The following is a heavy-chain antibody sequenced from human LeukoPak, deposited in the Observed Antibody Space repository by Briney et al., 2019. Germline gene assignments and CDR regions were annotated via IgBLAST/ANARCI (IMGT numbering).Heavy chain of an antibody. CDR3: ARDRVFADGYSRFDL. V-gene: IGHV3-23*01. J-gene: IGHJ2*01. Sequence: GGSLRLSCAASGFTFSSYPMSWVRQAPGKGLEWVSTISGSGGSTYYADSVKGRFTISRDNAKNSLYLQMNSLRAEDTAVYYCARDRVFADGYSRFDLWGRGTLVTVSS. D-gene: IGHD5-24*01. CDR1: GFTFSSYP. CDR2: ISGSGGST.